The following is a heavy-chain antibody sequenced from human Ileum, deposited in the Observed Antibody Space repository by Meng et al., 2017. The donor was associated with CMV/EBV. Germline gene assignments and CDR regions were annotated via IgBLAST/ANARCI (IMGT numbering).Heavy chain of an antibody. J-gene: IGHJ5*02. CDR1: GFTFSSYA. V-gene: IGHV3-23*01. CDR2: IIANGGIT. Sequence: VNRLELWGGLFQPGRSLRPSWAASGFTFSSYAMTWVRQAPGKGLEWVSTIIANGGITYYAQSVRGRFTISRDNSKNTLYLQMDSLRAEDTALYYCVKSKDFGDSCPGASWGQGILVTVSS. CDR3: VKSKDFGDSCPGAS. D-gene: IGHD4-17*01.